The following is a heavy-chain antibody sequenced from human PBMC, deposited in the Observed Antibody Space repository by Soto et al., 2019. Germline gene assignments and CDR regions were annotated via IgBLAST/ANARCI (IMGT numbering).Heavy chain of an antibody. CDR3: ARGTSSRWYSGTYYFDY. V-gene: IGHV3-15*07. D-gene: IGHD6-13*01. CDR1: GFTFSNAW. J-gene: IGHJ4*02. CDR2: IKSKTDGGTT. Sequence: GGSLRLSCAASGFTFSNAWMNWVRQAPGKGLEWVGRIKSKTDGGTTDYAAPVKGRFTISRDDSKNTLYLQMNSLKTEDTAVYYCARGTSSRWYSGTYYFDYWGQGTLVTVSS.